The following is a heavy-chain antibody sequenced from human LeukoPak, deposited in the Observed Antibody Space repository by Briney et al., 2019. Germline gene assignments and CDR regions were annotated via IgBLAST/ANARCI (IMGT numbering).Heavy chain of an antibody. Sequence: PGGSLRLSCAASGFTFSSYWMHWVRQAPGKGLVWVSRINSDGSSTSYADSVKGRFTISRDNSKNSLYLQMNSLRAEDTALYYCAKASGLRLGELSLSVDYWGQGTLVTVSS. CDR1: GFTFSSYW. V-gene: IGHV3-74*01. D-gene: IGHD3-16*02. J-gene: IGHJ4*02. CDR2: INSDGSST. CDR3: AKASGLRLGELSLSVDY.